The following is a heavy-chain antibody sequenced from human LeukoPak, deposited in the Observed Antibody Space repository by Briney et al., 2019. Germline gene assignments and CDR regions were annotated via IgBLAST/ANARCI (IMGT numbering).Heavy chain of an antibody. CDR2: ISDDGNNK. J-gene: IGHJ4*02. D-gene: IGHD3-10*01. Sequence: GRSLRLSCVASGFTFTNFAMHWVRQAPGKGREWVTVISDDGNNKYFADSVKGRFTISRDNSKNTLYLQMNSLRAEDTAVYYCAKGGPHYGSGSYYAFDYWGQGTLVTVSS. CDR3: AKGGPHYGSGSYYAFDY. V-gene: IGHV3-30*18. CDR1: GFTFTNFA.